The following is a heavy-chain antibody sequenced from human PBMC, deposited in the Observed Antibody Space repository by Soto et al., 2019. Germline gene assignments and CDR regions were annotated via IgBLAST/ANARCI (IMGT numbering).Heavy chain of an antibody. CDR2: IYYSGST. V-gene: IGHV4-61*01. CDR3: ARARYYYDSSGYPTGRRYFQH. J-gene: IGHJ1*01. D-gene: IGHD3-22*01. CDR1: GGSVSSGSYY. Sequence: PLETLSLTCTVSGGSVSSGSYYWSWIRQPPGKGLEWIGYIYYSGSTNYNPSLKSRVTISVDTSKNQFSLKLSSVTAADTAVYYCARARYYYDSSGYPTGRRYFQHWGQGTLVTVSS.